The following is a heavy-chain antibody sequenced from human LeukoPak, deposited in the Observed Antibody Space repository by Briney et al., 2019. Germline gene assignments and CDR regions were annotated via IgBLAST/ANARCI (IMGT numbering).Heavy chain of an antibody. CDR3: ARDNSVRDEAWWFNP. J-gene: IGHJ5*02. Sequence: SETLSLTCTVSGGSISSYYWNWIRQPAGKGLEWIGRIYGSGSTNYNPSLKSRVTMSVDTSKSQFSLKLTSVTAADTAVYYCARDNSVRDEAWWFNPWGQGTLVTVSS. CDR2: IYGSGST. CDR1: GGSISSYY. D-gene: IGHD5-24*01. V-gene: IGHV4-4*07.